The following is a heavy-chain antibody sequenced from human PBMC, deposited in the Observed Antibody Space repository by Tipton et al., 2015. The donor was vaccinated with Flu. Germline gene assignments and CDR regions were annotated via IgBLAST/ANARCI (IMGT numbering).Heavy chain of an antibody. CDR1: GFTFTWIG. D-gene: IGHD3-16*01. CDR2: TSKGGDTE. V-gene: IGHV3-30*18. CDR3: AKSGGAEVPHGFDV. J-gene: IGHJ3*01. Sequence: SLRLSCVASGFTFTWIGIHWVRQPPGKGLEWVAITSKGGDTEHYADSVKGRFIISRDKSNNTLYLQMTSLRVEDTAVYYCAKSGGAEVPHGFDVWGEGALVAVS.